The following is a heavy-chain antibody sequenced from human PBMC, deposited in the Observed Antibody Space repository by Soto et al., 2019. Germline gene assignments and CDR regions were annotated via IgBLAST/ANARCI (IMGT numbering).Heavy chain of an antibody. V-gene: IGHV4-31*03. CDR3: ARDLRGDSRYDYLDY. J-gene: IGHJ4*02. Sequence: SETLSLTCTVSGGSISSGGYYWSWIRQHPGKGLEWVGYSYYTGSSYYNPSLKSRVTIAVYASKNQLSLRLASVTAADTAVYYCARDLRGDSRYDYLDYWGQGIPVTVSS. CDR2: SYYTGSS. D-gene: IGHD5-12*01. CDR1: GGSISSGGYY.